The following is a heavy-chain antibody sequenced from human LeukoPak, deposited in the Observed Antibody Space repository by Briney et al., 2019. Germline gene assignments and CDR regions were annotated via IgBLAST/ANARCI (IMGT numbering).Heavy chain of an antibody. J-gene: IGHJ6*03. CDR2: IYYSGST. D-gene: IGHD6-6*01. CDR3: ARDWGVSARPGYMDV. Sequence: PSETLSLTCTVSGNSISSGDYYRSWIRQPPGKGLEWIGYIYYSGSTNYNPSLKSRVTISADTSKNQFSLKLSSVTAADTAVYYCARDWGVSARPGYMDVWGKGTTVTVSS. V-gene: IGHV4-61*08. CDR1: GNSISSGDYY.